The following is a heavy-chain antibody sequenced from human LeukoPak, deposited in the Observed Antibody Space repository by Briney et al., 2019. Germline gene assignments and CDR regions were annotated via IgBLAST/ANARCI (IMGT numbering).Heavy chain of an antibody. D-gene: IGHD3-10*01. V-gene: IGHV3-9*01. Sequence: GGSLRLSCAASGFTFADYAMHWVRQAPGKGLEWVSGINWNSGRIDYVGSVKGRFTISRDNAKNSLYLQMNSLRAEDTAVYYCARADYGSGSYYNGWGQGTLVTVSS. CDR1: GFTFADYA. J-gene: IGHJ4*02. CDR3: ARADYGSGSYYNG. CDR2: INWNSGRI.